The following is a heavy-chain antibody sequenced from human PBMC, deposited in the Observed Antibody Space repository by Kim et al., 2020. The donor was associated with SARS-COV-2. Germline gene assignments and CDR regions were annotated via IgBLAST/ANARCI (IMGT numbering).Heavy chain of an antibody. V-gene: IGHV3-23*01. CDR1: GFTLRTFA. Sequence: GGSLRLSCAASGFTLRTFAMTWVRQAPGKGLEWVSAISGGDDTTYYAASVKGRFNISRDNSKNMVSLHMSSLGADDTAIYYCARVIVVTTHNWFDPWG. D-gene: IGHD2-21*01. CDR2: ISGGDDTT. J-gene: IGHJ5*02. CDR3: ARVIVVTTHNWFDP.